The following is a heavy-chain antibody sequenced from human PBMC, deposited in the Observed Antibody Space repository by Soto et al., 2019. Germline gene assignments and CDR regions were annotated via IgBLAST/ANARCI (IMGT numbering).Heavy chain of an antibody. J-gene: IGHJ2*01. Sequence: QVQLQESGPGLVKPSQTLSLTCTVSGGSISSGGYYWSWIRQHPGKGLEWIGYIYYSGSTYYNPSLKSRVTISVDTSKNKLSLKLSSVTAADTAVYYCAIQKGYSSEDWYFDLWGRGTLVTVSS. CDR1: GGSISSGGYY. CDR3: AIQKGYSSEDWYFDL. CDR2: IYYSGST. D-gene: IGHD6-25*01. V-gene: IGHV4-31*03.